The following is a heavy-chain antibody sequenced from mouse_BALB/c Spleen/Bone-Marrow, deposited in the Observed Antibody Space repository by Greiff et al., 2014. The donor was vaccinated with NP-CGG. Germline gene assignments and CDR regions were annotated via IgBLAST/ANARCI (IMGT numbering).Heavy chain of an antibody. J-gene: IGHJ3*01. D-gene: IGHD1-2*01. V-gene: IGHV1S81*02. CDR3: ARYATATYWFAY. CDR2: INPSNGRT. Sequence: QVQLQQPGAELVKPGASVKLSCKASGYTFTSYWMHWVKQRPGQGLEWIGEINPSNGRTNYNEKFKSKATLTVDKSSSTAYMQLSSLTSEDSAVDYYARYATATYWFAYWGQGTLVTVSA. CDR1: GYTFTSYW.